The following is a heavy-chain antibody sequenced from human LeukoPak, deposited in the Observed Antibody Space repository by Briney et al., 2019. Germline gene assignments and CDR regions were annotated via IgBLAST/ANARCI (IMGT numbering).Heavy chain of an antibody. CDR2: ITTYNGNT. Sequence: ASVKVSCKASGYTFTSYGITWVRQAPGQGLEWMGWITTYNGNTYYAQNFQGRVAMTADTSTSTAYMEVRSLRSDDTAVYYCARLSPPIASFCSGGTCYSGGFDPWGQGTLVTVSS. V-gene: IGHV1-18*01. CDR3: ARLSPPIASFCSGGTCYSGGFDP. CDR1: GYTFTSYG. D-gene: IGHD2-15*01. J-gene: IGHJ5*02.